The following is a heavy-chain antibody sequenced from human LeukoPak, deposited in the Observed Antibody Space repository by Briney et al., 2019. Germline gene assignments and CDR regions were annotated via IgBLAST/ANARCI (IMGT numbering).Heavy chain of an antibody. CDR1: GGTFSSYA. V-gene: IGHV1-69*04. D-gene: IGHD3-22*01. CDR2: IIPILGIA. CDR3: ARDDPWDSSAH. Sequence: ASVKVSCKASGGTFSSYAISWVRQAPGQGLEWMGRIIPILGIANYAQKFQGRVTITADKSTSTAYMELSSLRSEDTAVYYCARDDPWDSSAHWGQGTLVTVSS. J-gene: IGHJ4*02.